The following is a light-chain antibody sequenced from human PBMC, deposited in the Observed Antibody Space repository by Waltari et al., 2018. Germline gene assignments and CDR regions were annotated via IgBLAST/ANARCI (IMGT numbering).Light chain of an antibody. CDR2: DAS. Sequence: DIQMTQSPSPVSASVGDRVTITCRARLDISRWLAWYQQKPGKAPKFLIYDASTLQSGVPSRFSGSGSGREFTLTITSLQPEDFSTYYCQQGNDFPLTFGGGTKVDMK. CDR1: LDISRW. CDR3: QQGNDFPLT. V-gene: IGKV1-12*01. J-gene: IGKJ4*01.